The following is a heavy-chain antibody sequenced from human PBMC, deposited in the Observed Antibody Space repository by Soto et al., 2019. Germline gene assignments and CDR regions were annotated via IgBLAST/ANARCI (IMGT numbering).Heavy chain of an antibody. V-gene: IGHV3-23*01. CDR2: ISGSGGST. J-gene: IGHJ4*02. D-gene: IGHD6-13*01. Sequence: EVQRLESGGGLVQPGGSLRLSCAASGFTFSNYAVTWVRQAPGKGLEWVSTISGSGGSTYYADSVKGRFTISRDNSKNTLYLQMNSLRAEDTAVYYCAKVQGSSWYEIDYWGQGTLVTVS. CDR3: AKVQGSSWYEIDY. CDR1: GFTFSNYA.